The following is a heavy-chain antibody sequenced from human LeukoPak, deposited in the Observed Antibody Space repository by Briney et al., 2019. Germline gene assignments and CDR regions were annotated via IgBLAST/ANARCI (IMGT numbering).Heavy chain of an antibody. Sequence: SETLSLTCTVSGGSISSNNYYWGWIRQPPGKGLEWIGSIYYSGNTFHNPSLKSRVTISIDTSKNQFSLELSSVTAADTAVYYCVGHPAGRAVAGSYWGQGTLVTVSS. J-gene: IGHJ4*02. CDR1: GGSISSNNYY. D-gene: IGHD6-19*01. CDR3: VGHPAGRAVAGSY. CDR2: IYYSGNT. V-gene: IGHV4-39*01.